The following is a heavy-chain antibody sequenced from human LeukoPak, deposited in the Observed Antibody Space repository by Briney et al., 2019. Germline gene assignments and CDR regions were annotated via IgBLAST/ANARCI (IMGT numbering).Heavy chain of an antibody. CDR3: ARGRLARYCSGGSCYSEYFQH. Sequence: SETLSLTCAVYGGSFSGYYWSWIRQPPGKGLEWIGETNHSGSTNYNPSLKSRVTISVDTSKNQFSLKLSSVTAADTAVYYCARGRLARYCSGGSCYSEYFQHWGQGTLVTVSS. J-gene: IGHJ1*01. CDR1: GGSFSGYY. CDR2: TNHSGST. V-gene: IGHV4-34*01. D-gene: IGHD2-15*01.